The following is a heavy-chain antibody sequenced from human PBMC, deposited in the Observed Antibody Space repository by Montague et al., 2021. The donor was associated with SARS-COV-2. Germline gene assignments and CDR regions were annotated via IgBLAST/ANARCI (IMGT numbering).Heavy chain of an antibody. J-gene: IGHJ4*02. CDR3: VRGWPYGDYGSVDY. CDR1: GGSFSGFY. CDR2: INHSGST. V-gene: IGHV4-34*01. D-gene: IGHD4-17*01. Sequence: ETLSLTCAVYGGSFSGFYWNWIRQPPGKGLEWNGEINHSGSTNYNQSLKSRVSISVDTSKNQFSLKLSSVTAADTAVYYCVRGWPYGDYGSVDYWGQGTLVTVSS.